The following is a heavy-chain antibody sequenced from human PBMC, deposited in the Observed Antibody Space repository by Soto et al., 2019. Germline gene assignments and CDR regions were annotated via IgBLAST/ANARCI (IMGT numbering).Heavy chain of an antibody. Sequence: QVQLVESGGGVVQPGGSLRLSCATSGFTFSDSGMHWVRQAPGKGLEWVAVIWSDGSDKSYADSVEGRITISRDNSKNTPYLQMNSPRADDTGVYYCGRSTRHRSSSGWGGGFDYWGQGTLVTVSS. CDR2: IWSDGSDK. CDR1: GFTFSDSG. V-gene: IGHV3-33*01. CDR3: GRSTRHRSSSGWGGGFDY. D-gene: IGHD6-6*01. J-gene: IGHJ4*02.